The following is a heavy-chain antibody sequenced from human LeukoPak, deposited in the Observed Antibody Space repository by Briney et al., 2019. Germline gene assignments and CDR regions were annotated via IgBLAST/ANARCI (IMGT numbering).Heavy chain of an antibody. Sequence: GGSLRLSCAASGFTFSSYGMQWVRQAPGKGLEWVALIWYDGSKEYYADSVKGRFTISRDNSENTLYLQLNSLRAEDTAIYYCARLQGVSTFDYWGQGTLVTVSS. CDR3: ARLQGVSTFDY. V-gene: IGHV3-33*01. CDR2: IWYDGSKE. CDR1: GFTFSSYG. D-gene: IGHD5/OR15-5a*01. J-gene: IGHJ4*02.